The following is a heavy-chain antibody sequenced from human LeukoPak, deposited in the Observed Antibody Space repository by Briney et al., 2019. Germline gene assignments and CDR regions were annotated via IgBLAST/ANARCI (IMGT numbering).Heavy chain of an antibody. J-gene: IGHJ4*02. CDR2: IYYSGST. Sequence: PSETLSLTCTVSGGSISSSSYYWGWIRQPPGKGLEWIGSIYYSGSTYYNPSLKSRVTISVDTSKNQFSLKLSSVTAADTAVYYCARHYYGSGSLDWGQGTLVTVSS. V-gene: IGHV4-39*01. CDR1: GGSISSSSYY. D-gene: IGHD3-10*01. CDR3: ARHYYGSGSLD.